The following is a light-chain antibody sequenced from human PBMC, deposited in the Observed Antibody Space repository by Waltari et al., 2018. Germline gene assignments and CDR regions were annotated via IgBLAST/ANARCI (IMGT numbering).Light chain of an antibody. J-gene: IGKJ1*01. CDR2: AAS. V-gene: IGKV1-5*01. CDR3: QQYKTHWT. Sequence: DVHMTQSPSTLSASVGDRVPVTCRASQSISNWLAWYQQKPGKAPKLLIYAASTLQSGVPSRFSGSGSGTEFTLTISSLQPDDFATYYCQQYKTHWTFGQGTKVEIK. CDR1: QSISNW.